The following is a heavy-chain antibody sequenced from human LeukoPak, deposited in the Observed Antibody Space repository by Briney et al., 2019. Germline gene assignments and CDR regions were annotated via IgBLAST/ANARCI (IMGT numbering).Heavy chain of an antibody. CDR3: ARRMVRGVIISWFDP. V-gene: IGHV5-51*01. Sequence: GESLKISCKGSGSSFTSYWIGWVRQMPGKGLEWMGIIYPGDSDTRYSPSFQGQVTISADKSITTASLQWSSLKASDTAMYYCARRMVRGVIISWFDPWGQGTLVTVSS. CDR2: IYPGDSDT. J-gene: IGHJ5*02. CDR1: GSSFTSYW. D-gene: IGHD3-10*01.